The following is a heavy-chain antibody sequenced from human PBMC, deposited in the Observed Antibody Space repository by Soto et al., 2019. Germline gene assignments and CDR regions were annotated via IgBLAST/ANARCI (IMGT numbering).Heavy chain of an antibody. V-gene: IGHV4-59*01. Sequence: SETLSLTCTVSGGSISSYYWSWIRQPPGKGLEWIGYIYSSGSTNYNPSLKSRGTISVDTSKNHFSLKLSSVTAADTAVYYCARYCSGGSCYAFDIWGEGTMGTVSS. J-gene: IGHJ3*02. CDR2: IYSSGST. CDR1: GGSISSYY. CDR3: ARYCSGGSCYAFDI. D-gene: IGHD2-15*01.